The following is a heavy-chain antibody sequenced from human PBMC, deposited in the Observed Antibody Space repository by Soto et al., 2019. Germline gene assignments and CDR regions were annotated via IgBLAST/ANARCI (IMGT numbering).Heavy chain of an antibody. D-gene: IGHD6-13*01. CDR2: ISGSGGST. J-gene: IGHJ4*02. V-gene: IGHV3-23*01. CDR1: GFTFSSYA. Sequence: EVQLLESGGGLVQPGGSLRLSCAAAGFTFSSYAMSWVRQAPGKGLEWVSAISGSGGSTYYADSVKGRFPISRDNSKNTLYLQMNSLRAEDTAVYYCAKENGYSSSWFEFDYWGQGTLVTVSS. CDR3: AKENGYSSSWFEFDY.